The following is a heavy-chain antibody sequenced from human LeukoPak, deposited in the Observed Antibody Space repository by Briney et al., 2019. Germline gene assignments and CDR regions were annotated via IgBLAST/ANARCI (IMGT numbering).Heavy chain of an antibody. V-gene: IGHV4-59*01. J-gene: IGHJ3*02. CDR3: ARGCSGGSCYLVAFDI. CDR1: GGSISSYY. Sequence: SETLSLTCTVSGGSISSYYWSWIRQPPGKGLEWIGYIYYSGSTNYNPSLKSRVTISVDTSKNQFSLKLSSVTAADTAVYYCARGCSGGSCYLVAFDIWGQGTMVTVSS. D-gene: IGHD2-15*01. CDR2: IYYSGST.